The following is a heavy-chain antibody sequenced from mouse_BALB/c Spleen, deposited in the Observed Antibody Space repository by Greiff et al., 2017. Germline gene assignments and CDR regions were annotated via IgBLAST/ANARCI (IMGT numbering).Heavy chain of an antibody. CDR1: GFTFTDYY. D-gene: IGHD2-4*01. J-gene: IGHJ3*01. V-gene: IGHV7-3*02. Sequence: EVKLVESGGGLVQPGGSLRLSCATSGFTFTDYYMSWVRQPPGKALEWLGFIRNKANGYTTEYSASVKGRFTISRDNSQSILYLQMNTLRAEDSATYYCARDEGITTFAYWGQGTLVTVSA. CDR2: IRNKANGYTT. CDR3: ARDEGITTFAY.